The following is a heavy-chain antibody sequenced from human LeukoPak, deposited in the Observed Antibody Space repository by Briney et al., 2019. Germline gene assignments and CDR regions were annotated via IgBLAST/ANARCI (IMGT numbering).Heavy chain of an antibody. CDR3: AGSSGWLFDY. CDR1: GFTFSSYA. CDR2: IKEDGSQI. Sequence: GGSLRLSCAASGFTFSSYAMHWVRQAPGKGLEWVANIKEDGSQIYYVDSVRGRFTISRDNAKNSVYLQMNSLRAEDTAVYYCAGSSGWLFDYWGQGSLVAVSS. D-gene: IGHD6-19*01. J-gene: IGHJ4*02. V-gene: IGHV3-7*01.